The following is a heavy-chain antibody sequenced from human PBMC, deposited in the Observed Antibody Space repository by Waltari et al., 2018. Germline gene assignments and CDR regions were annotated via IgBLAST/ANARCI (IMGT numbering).Heavy chain of an antibody. D-gene: IGHD1-26*01. V-gene: IGHV3-30*02. CDR2: IRYDGSNK. J-gene: IGHJ6*03. CDR3: AKDLVGDTPYYYYYMDV. Sequence: QVQLVESGGGVVQPGGSLRLSCAASGFTFSSYGMHWVRQAPGKGLEWVAFIRYDGSNKYYADSVKGRFTICRDNSKNTLYLQMNSLRAEDTAVYYCAKDLVGDTPYYYYYMDVWGKGTTVTISS. CDR1: GFTFSSYG.